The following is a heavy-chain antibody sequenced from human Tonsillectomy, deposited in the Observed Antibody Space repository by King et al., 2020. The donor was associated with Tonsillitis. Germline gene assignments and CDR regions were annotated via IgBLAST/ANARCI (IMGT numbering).Heavy chain of an antibody. CDR1: GFISSGYW. J-gene: IGHJ4*02. CDR3: ARDADGPGALVDY. D-gene: IGHD5-24*01. CDR2: INNDGSST. V-gene: IGHV3-74*01. Sequence: VQLVESGGGLVQTGGSLRISCAASGFISSGYWMLWFRQAPGKGLVWVARINNDGSSTAYADSVKGRLTISRDNAENTLYLQMNSLRAEDTAVYYCARDADGPGALVDYWGQGTLVTVSS.